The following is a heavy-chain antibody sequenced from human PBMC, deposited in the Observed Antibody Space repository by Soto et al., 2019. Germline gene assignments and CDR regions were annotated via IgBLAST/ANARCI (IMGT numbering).Heavy chain of an antibody. V-gene: IGHV3-23*01. CDR3: AKDSPQSYDSSGYYLTYYYYGMDV. CDR2: ISGSGGST. D-gene: IGHD3-22*01. CDR1: GFTFSSYA. J-gene: IGHJ6*02. Sequence: GGSLRLSCAASGFTFSSYAMSWVRQAPGKGLEWVSAISGSGGSTYYADSVKGRFTISRDNSKNTLYLQMNSLRAEDTAVYYCAKDSPQSYDSSGYYLTYYYYGMDVWGQGTTVTVSS.